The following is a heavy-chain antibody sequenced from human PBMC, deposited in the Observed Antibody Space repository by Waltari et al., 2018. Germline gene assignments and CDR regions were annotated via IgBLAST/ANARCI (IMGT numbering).Heavy chain of an antibody. D-gene: IGHD5-12*01. J-gene: IGHJ4*02. CDR3: TRGWLRTGFDY. Sequence: QVQLPESGPGLVKPSQTLPLTCAFSGDGGSQSGWNWSRQSPSRGLEWLGRTYYKSKWNIDYAVTVQSRININADPTKNQVSLQLNSVTPEDTAVYYCTRGWLRTGFDYWGQGISVTVSS. V-gene: IGHV6-1*01. CDR2: TYYKSKWNI. CDR1: GDGGSQSG.